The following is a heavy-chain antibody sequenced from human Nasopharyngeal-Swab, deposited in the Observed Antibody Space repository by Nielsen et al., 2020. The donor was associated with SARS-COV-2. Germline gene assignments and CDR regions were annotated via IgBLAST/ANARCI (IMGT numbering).Heavy chain of an antibody. V-gene: IGHV1-46*01. J-gene: IGHJ5*02. CDR2: INPSGGST. CDR1: GYTFTSYY. CDR3: AREGFDP. Sequence: ASVKVSCKASGYTFTSYYMHWVRQAPGQGLEWMGIINPSGGSTSYAQKFQGRVTITRGTSASTAYMELSSLRSEDTAVYYCAREGFDPWGQGTLVTVSS.